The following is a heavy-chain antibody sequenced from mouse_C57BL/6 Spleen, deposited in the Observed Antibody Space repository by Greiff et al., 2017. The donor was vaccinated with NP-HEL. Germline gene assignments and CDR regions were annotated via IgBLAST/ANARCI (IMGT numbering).Heavy chain of an antibody. Sequence: QVQLQQSGAELAKPGASVKLSCKASGYTFTSYWMHWVKQRPGQGLEWIGYINPSSGYTKYNQKFKDKATLTADKSSSTAYMQLSSLTYEDSAVYYCARDYDGDYYAMDYWGQGTSVTVSS. J-gene: IGHJ4*01. CDR1: GYTFTSYW. CDR2: INPSSGYT. CDR3: ARDYDGDYYAMDY. V-gene: IGHV1-7*01. D-gene: IGHD2-4*01.